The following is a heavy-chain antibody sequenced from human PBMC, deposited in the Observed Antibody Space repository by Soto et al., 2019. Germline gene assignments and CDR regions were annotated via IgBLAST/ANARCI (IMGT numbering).Heavy chain of an antibody. J-gene: IGHJ6*02. CDR1: GYSFTSYW. Sequence: GESPKISCKGSGYSFTSYWIGWVRQMPGKGLEWMGIIYPGDSDTRYSPSFQGQVTISADKSISTAYLQWSSLKASDTAMYYCARQIVPAAENYYYYGMDVWGQGTTVTVSS. CDR2: IYPGDSDT. V-gene: IGHV5-51*01. CDR3: ARQIVPAAENYYYYGMDV. D-gene: IGHD2-2*01.